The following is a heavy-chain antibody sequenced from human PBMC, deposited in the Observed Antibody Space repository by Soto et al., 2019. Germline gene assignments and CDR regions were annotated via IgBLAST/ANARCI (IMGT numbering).Heavy chain of an antibody. CDR3: AKDSSYSSSWYTGWGLGMDV. CDR2: ISYDGSNK. D-gene: IGHD6-13*01. J-gene: IGHJ6*02. V-gene: IGHV3-30*18. Sequence: GGSLRLSCAASGFTFSSYGMHWVRQAPGKGLEWVAVISYDGSNKYYADSVKGRFTISRDNSKNTLYLQMNSLRAEDTAVYYCAKDSSYSSSWYTGWGLGMDVWGQGTTVTVSS. CDR1: GFTFSSYG.